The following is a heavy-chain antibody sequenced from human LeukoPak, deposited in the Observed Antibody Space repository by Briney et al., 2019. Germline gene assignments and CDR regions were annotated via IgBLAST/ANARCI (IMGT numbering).Heavy chain of an antibody. V-gene: IGHV1-18*01. J-gene: IGHJ5*02. CDR2: ISAYNGNT. Sequence: GASVKVSYKASGYTFTSYGISWVRQAPGQGLEWMGWISAYNGNTNCAQKLQGRVTMTTDTSTSTAYMELRSLRSDDTAVYYCARDRELRYFDWLLWQGRSENWFDPWGQGTLVTVSP. D-gene: IGHD3-9*01. CDR1: GYTFTSYG. CDR3: ARDRELRYFDWLLWQGRSENWFDP.